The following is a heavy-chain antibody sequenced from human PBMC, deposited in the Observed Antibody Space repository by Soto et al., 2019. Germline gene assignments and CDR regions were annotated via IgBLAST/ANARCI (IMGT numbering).Heavy chain of an antibody. J-gene: IGHJ4*02. CDR2: IKSKTDGGTS. Sequence: EVQLVESGGGLVKPGGSLRLSCAASGFTFGHVWISWVRQAPGKGLEWVGRIKSKTDGGTSDYAAPVKGRFTISRDDSKNTLYRQMNSLYAEDTAVYYCATGSSLGAPRWGQGTLVTVSS. CDR1: GFTFGHVW. D-gene: IGHD3-16*01. CDR3: ATGSSLGAPR. V-gene: IGHV3-15*01.